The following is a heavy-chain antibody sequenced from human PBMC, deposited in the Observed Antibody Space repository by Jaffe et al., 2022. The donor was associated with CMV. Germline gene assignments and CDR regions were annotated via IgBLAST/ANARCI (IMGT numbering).Heavy chain of an antibody. D-gene: IGHD6-13*01. CDR1: GFTFSSYG. CDR3: ASSPNPAAADDAFDI. V-gene: IGHV3-33*08. CDR2: IWYDGSNK. Sequence: QVQLVESGGGVVQPGRSLRLSCAASGFTFSSYGMHWVRQAPGKGLEWVAVIWYDGSNKYYADSVKGRFTISRDNSKNTLYLQMNSLRAEDTAVYYCASSPNPAAADDAFDIWGQGTMVTVSS. J-gene: IGHJ3*02.